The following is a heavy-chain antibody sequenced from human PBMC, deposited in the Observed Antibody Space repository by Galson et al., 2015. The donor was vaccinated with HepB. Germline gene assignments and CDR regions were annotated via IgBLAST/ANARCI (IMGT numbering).Heavy chain of an antibody. CDR3: AKGAVSSWWKGYFDL. J-gene: IGHJ2*01. V-gene: IGHV3-23*01. D-gene: IGHD6-13*01. Sequence: LRLSCAASGFTFSPYAMNWVRQTPGKGLEWVAAISGTGGSNTYYADSVKGRFTIFRDNSKNTMYLQMHGLTVEDTATYHCAKGAVSSWWKGYFDLWGRGTLVTVSS. CDR2: ISGTGGSNT. CDR1: GFTFSPYA.